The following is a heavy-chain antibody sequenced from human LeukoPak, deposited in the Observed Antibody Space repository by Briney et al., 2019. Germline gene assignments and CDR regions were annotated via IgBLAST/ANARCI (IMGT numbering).Heavy chain of an antibody. CDR1: GYTFTSYD. CDR2: MNPNSGNT. Sequence: PWASVKVSCKASGYTFTSYDINWVRQATGQGLEWMGWMNPNSGNTGYAQKFQGRVTITRNTSISTAYMELSSLRSEDTAVYYCARGHRASWLLFSDAFDIWGQGTMVTVSS. J-gene: IGHJ3*02. CDR3: ARGHRASWLLFSDAFDI. V-gene: IGHV1-8*03. D-gene: IGHD3-3*01.